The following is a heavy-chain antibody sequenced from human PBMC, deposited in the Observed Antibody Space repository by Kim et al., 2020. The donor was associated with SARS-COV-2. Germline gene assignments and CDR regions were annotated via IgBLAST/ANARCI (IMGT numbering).Heavy chain of an antibody. CDR1: GGSITSCGYY. CDR2: MYNSGNT. V-gene: IGHV4-31*02. D-gene: IGHD3-22*01. CDR3: ARAGGTSGFSQAFDF. J-gene: IGHJ3*01. Sequence: SETLSLTCTVSGGSITSCGYYWSWIRQHPGKGLEWLGYMYNSGNTYYNPALKSRVTISVDTSKNQFSLKLSSVTAADTAVFYCARAGGTSGFSQAFDFWGQGTMVTVSS.